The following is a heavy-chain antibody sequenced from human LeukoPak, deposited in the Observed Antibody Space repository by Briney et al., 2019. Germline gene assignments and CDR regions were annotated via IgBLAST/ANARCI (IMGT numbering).Heavy chain of an antibody. Sequence: PGGSLRLSWATSGFTFSRYEMNWVRQAPGKGLEWVSYISTSGSIIYYADSVKGRFTISRDNAKNSLFLQMNSLRAEDTAVYYCAREGQWLVKYYFDYWGQGTLVTVSS. J-gene: IGHJ4*02. CDR3: AREGQWLVKYYFDY. CDR2: ISTSGSII. CDR1: GFTFSRYE. V-gene: IGHV3-48*03. D-gene: IGHD6-19*01.